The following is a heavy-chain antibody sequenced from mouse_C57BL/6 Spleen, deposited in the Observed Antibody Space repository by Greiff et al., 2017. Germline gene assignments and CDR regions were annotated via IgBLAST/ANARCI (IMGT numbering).Heavy chain of an antibody. CDR2: IDPSDSYT. V-gene: IGHV1-50*01. J-gene: IGHJ1*03. Sequence: QVQLQQPGAELVKPGASVKLSCKASGYTFTSYWMQWVKQRPGQGLEWIGEIDPSDSYTNYNQKFKGKATLTVDTSSSTAYMQLSSLTSEDSAVYYCARRYYYGSSGYFDVWGTGTTVTVSS. CDR1: GYTFTSYW. CDR3: ARRYYYGSSGYFDV. D-gene: IGHD1-1*01.